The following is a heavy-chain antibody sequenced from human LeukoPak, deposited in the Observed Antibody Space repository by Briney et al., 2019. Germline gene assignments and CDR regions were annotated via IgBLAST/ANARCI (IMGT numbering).Heavy chain of an antibody. Sequence: QPGRSLRLSCAASGFTFSSYGMHWVRQAPGKGLEWVAVIWYDGSNKYYADSVKGRFTISRDNSKNTLYLQMNSLRAEDTAVYYCARDGYCSGSTCYRFFDYWGQGTLVTVSS. CDR2: IWYDGSNK. CDR3: ARDGYCSGSTCYRFFDY. J-gene: IGHJ4*02. CDR1: GFTFSSYG. D-gene: IGHD2-2*02. V-gene: IGHV3-33*01.